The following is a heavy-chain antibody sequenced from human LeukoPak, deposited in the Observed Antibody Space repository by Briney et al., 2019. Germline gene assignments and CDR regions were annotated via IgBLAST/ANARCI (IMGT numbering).Heavy chain of an antibody. CDR1: GYTFTKYA. CDR3: AREESQEVTYYDVLTGEASNSYYYYYMDV. D-gene: IGHD3-9*01. J-gene: IGHJ6*03. V-gene: IGHV1-18*01. Sequence: ASVNVSCKPSGYTFTKYAISWVRQAPGQGLEWMGWISPYNGVTNSPHKLQGRVTMTADTSTSTASMELRSLRSDDTAVYYCAREESQEVTYYDVLTGEASNSYYYYYMDVWGKGTTVTVSS. CDR2: ISPYNGVT.